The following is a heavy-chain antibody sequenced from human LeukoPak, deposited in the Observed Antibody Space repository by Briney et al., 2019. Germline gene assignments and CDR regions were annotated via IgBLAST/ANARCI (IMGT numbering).Heavy chain of an antibody. CDR1: GFTFRNYW. CDR2: IWYDGSNK. CDR3: ATVRGCGGDCYYLDY. D-gene: IGHD2-21*02. J-gene: IGHJ4*02. V-gene: IGHV3-33*08. Sequence: GGSLRLSCAASGFTFRNYWMSWVRQTPGKGLEWVTIIWYDGSNKYYADSVKGRFIISRDNSKNTLYLQMNSLRAEDTAVYYCATVRGCGGDCYYLDYWGQGTLVTVSS.